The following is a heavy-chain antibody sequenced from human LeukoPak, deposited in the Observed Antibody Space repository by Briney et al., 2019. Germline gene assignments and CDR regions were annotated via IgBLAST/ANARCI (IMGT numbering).Heavy chain of an antibody. CDR1: GGSISSGGYY. CDR3: AGLTMTDAFDI. CDR2: IYYSGST. J-gene: IGHJ3*02. Sequence: SQTLSLTCTVSGGSISSGGYYWSWIRQHPGKGLEWIEYIYYSGSTYYNPSLKSRVTISVDTSKNQFSLKLSSVTAADTAVYYCAGLTMTDAFDIWGQGTMVTVSS. D-gene: IGHD3-22*01. V-gene: IGHV4-31*03.